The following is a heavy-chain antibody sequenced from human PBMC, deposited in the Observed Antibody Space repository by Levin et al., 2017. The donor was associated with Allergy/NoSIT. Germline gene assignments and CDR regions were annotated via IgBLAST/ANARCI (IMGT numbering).Heavy chain of an antibody. J-gene: IGHJ4*02. V-gene: IGHV3-30-3*01. CDR1: GFTFSSYA. CDR2: ISYDGSNK. CDR3: ARNGDLQTHFDY. Sequence: GESLKISCAASGFTFSSYAMHWVRQAPGKGLEWVAVISYDGSNKYYADSVKGRFTISRDNSKNTLYLQMNSLRAEDTAVYYCARNGDLQTHFDYWGQGTLVTVSS. D-gene: IGHD3-10*01.